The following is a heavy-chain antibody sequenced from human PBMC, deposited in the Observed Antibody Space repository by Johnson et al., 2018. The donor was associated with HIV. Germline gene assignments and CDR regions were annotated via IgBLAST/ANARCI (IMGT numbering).Heavy chain of an antibody. CDR1: GFTFSSYA. Sequence: QVQLVESGGGVVQPGRSLRLSCAASGFTFSSYAMHWVRQAPGKGLEWVAVISYDGSNKYYADSVKGRFTISRDTSKNTLYMQRNSLRAEDTAVYYCAREKLELGIDAFDIWGQGTMVTVSS. V-gene: IGHV3-30-3*01. D-gene: IGHD1-7*01. CDR3: AREKLELGIDAFDI. CDR2: ISYDGSNK. J-gene: IGHJ3*02.